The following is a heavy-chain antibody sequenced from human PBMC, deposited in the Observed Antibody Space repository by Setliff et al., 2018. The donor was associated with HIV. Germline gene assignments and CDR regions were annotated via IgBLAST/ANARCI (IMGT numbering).Heavy chain of an antibody. CDR2: IYYTGST. V-gene: IGHV4-39*01. J-gene: IGHJ5*02. Sequence: ETLSLTCTVSGGSISSVSYYWGWIRQPPGKGLEWIGNIYYTGSTYYNPSLRSRVTISVDTSKNQFSLKMSSVTAADTAVYYCARYAYLHGYNWFDPWGHGTLVTVSS. CDR1: GGSISSVSYY. CDR3: ARYAYLHGYNWFDP.